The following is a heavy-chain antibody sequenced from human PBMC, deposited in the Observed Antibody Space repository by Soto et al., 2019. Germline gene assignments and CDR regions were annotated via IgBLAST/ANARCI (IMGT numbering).Heavy chain of an antibody. D-gene: IGHD2-2*01. CDR2: IIPIFGTA. CDR3: ARDPGLGYCSSTSCYAA. V-gene: IGHV1-69*13. J-gene: IGHJ5*01. CDR1: GGTFSSYA. Sequence: SVKVSCKASGGTFSSYAISWVRQAPGQGLEWMGGIIPIFGTANYAQKFQGRVTITADESTSTAYMELSSLRSEDTAVYYCARDPGLGYCSSTSCYAAWGHGTLVT.